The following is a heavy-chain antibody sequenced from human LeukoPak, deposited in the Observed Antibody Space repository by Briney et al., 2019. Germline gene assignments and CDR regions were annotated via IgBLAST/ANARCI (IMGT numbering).Heavy chain of an antibody. CDR2: INSDGSST. CDR1: GLTFSSYW. D-gene: IGHD3-10*01. J-gene: IGHJ4*02. Sequence: PGGSLRLSCAASGLTFSSYWMHWVRQAPGKGLVWVSRINSDGSSTSYADSVKGRFTISRDNAKNTLYLQMNSLRAEDTAVYYCARRVEYYYDSEEVGYFDYWGQGTLVTVSS. CDR3: ARRVEYYYDSEEVGYFDY. V-gene: IGHV3-74*01.